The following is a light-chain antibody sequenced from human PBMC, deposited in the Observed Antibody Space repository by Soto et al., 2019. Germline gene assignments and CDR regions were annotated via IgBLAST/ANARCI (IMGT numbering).Light chain of an antibody. CDR3: QQSNSFPLP. J-gene: IGKJ4*01. CDR1: QGISSW. V-gene: IGKV1-12*01. Sequence: DIQMTQSHSAASSSVGDRVTITSRARQGISSWLAWHPQQPGKAPNLLLYAASSLQNGVPSRFSVSGSGTDCTLTISSLHPEDFATYYCQQSNSFPLPFGGGTKLQIK. CDR2: AAS.